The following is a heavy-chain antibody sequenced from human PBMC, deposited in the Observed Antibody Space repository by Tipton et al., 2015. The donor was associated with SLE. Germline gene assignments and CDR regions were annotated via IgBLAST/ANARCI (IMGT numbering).Heavy chain of an antibody. CDR2: IYYSGST. V-gene: IGHV4-59*11. Sequence: TLSLTCSVSGGSIGSHYWSWIRQPPGKGLEWIGYIYYSGSTNYNPALQSRVTISIDTSRKQFSLRMSSVTAADTAVYYCARAGPAGDWFDPWGQGTLVTVSS. CDR3: ARAGPAGDWFDP. D-gene: IGHD3-10*01. J-gene: IGHJ5*02. CDR1: GGSIGSHY.